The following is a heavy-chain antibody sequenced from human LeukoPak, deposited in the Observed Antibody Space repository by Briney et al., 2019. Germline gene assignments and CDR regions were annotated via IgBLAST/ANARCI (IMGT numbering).Heavy chain of an antibody. CDR2: IKEDGSEK. Sequence: GGSLRLSCAASGFTFSSYWMSWVSQAQGKGMEWVATIKEDGSEKYYVDSVKGRFTISRDNAKNSLYLQMNSLRAEDTAVYYCARDRSRCYYWGQGTLVTVSS. CDR3: ARDRSRCYY. J-gene: IGHJ4*02. CDR1: GFTFSSYW. V-gene: IGHV3-7*01.